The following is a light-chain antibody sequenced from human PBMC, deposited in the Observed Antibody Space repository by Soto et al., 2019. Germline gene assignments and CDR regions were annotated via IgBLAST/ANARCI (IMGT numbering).Light chain of an antibody. Sequence: DIQLTQSPSTLSASVGDRVTITCRASQSIYRWLAWYQQKPGKAPKLLIYDASSLESGVPSRFSGSGSGTDFTLTVSSLQPDDFAAYYCQQYNGSPYTFGQGTKLEIK. V-gene: IGKV1-5*01. CDR1: QSIYRW. CDR3: QQYNGSPYT. J-gene: IGKJ2*01. CDR2: DAS.